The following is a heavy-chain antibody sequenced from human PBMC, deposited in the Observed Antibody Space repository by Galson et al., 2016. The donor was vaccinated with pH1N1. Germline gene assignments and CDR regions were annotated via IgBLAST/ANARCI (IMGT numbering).Heavy chain of an antibody. J-gene: IGHJ4*02. Sequence: ETLSLTCAVNGGPFSAFFWTWICQPPGKGLEWIGETNHGGTSNYNPSLKSRVTISVDMSKNTVSLKLRSVHAADTPVYYPATRGDDNTGSTGDHWGQGILVAVSS. V-gene: IGHV4-34*01. D-gene: IGHD3-22*01. CDR3: ATRGDDNTGSTGDH. CDR1: GGPFSAFF. CDR2: TNHGGTS.